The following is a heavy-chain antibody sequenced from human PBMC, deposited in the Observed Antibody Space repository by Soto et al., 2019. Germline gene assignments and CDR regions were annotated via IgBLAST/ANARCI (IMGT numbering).Heavy chain of an antibody. V-gene: IGHV4-59*01. CDR1: GGSISSYY. Sequence: PSETLSLTCTVSGGSISSYYWSWIRQPPGKGLEWIGYIYYSGSTNYNPSLKSRVTISVDTSKNQFSLKLSSVTAADTAVYYCARVGMDIVVVPAVPPLFDYWGQGPLVTVSS. J-gene: IGHJ4*02. CDR3: ARVGMDIVVVPAVPPLFDY. D-gene: IGHD2-2*03. CDR2: IYYSGST.